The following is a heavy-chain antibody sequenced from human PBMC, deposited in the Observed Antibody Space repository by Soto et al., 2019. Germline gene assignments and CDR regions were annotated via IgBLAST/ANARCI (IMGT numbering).Heavy chain of an antibody. CDR1: GGTFSSYA. CDR2: IIPIFGTA. CDR3: ARWDRYCSGGSCYSNYYYYGMDV. Sequence: ASVKVSCKASGGTFSSYAISWVRQAPGQGXEWMGGIIPIFGTANYAQKFQGRVTITADESTSTAYMELSSLRSEDTAVYYCARWDRYCSGGSCYSNYYYYGMDVWGQGTTVTVCS. J-gene: IGHJ6*02. D-gene: IGHD2-15*01. V-gene: IGHV1-69*13.